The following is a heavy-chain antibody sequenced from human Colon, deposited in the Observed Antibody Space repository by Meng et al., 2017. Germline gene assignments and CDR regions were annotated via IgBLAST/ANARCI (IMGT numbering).Heavy chain of an antibody. V-gene: IGHV4-61*03. Sequence: QVQLQESGPGLVRPSETLSLTCNVSGGSVSSASYYWSWIRQPPGKGLEWIGLIHYSGSRNYNPSLKSRVTISVDTSKNHFSLNLTSVTAADTAVYYCARGRGSYSSIDFWGQGTLVTVSS. CDR3: ARGRGSYSSIDF. J-gene: IGHJ4*02. CDR2: IHYSGSR. D-gene: IGHD1-26*01. CDR1: GGSVSSASYY.